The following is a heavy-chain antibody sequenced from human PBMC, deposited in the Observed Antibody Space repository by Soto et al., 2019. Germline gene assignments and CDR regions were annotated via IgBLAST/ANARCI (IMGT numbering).Heavy chain of an antibody. CDR2: IYYSGST. Sequence: PSETLSLTCTVSGGSISSYYWSWIRQPPGKGLEWIGYIYYSGSTNYNPSLKSRVTISVDTSKNQFSLKLSSVTAADTAVYYCARARFRSGYNWGQGTLVTVSS. CDR1: GGSISSYY. D-gene: IGHD3-3*01. V-gene: IGHV4-59*01. CDR3: ARARFRSGYN. J-gene: IGHJ4*02.